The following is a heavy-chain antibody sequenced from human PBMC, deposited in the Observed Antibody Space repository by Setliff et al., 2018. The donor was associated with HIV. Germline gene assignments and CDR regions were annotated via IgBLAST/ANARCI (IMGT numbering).Heavy chain of an antibody. Sequence: ASVKVSCKASGYTFTNYDINWVRQAPGQGLEWMGWMNPNSGNTGYAQKFQGRVTMTRNTSIRTAYMELSSLRSEDTAVYYCATTKGLSSGYDYWGQGTLVTVSS. D-gene: IGHD3-22*01. J-gene: IGHJ4*02. CDR2: MNPNSGNT. CDR3: ATTKGLSSGYDY. CDR1: GYTFTNYD. V-gene: IGHV1-8*02.